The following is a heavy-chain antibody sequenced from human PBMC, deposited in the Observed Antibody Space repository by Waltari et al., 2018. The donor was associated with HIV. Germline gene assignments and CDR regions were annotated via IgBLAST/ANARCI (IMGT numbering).Heavy chain of an antibody. CDR3: ARRSGEYWYFDL. CDR1: GYSISSGYY. J-gene: IGHJ2*01. CDR2: MYHSGST. D-gene: IGHD7-27*01. Sequence: QVQLQESGPGLVNPSETLSLTCTVSGYSISSGYYWGWIQQPPGKGLEWIGSMYHSGSTYYDPALQSRVTMSVDTSKNQFSLELSSVTAADTAVYYCARRSGEYWYFDLWGRGTLVTVSS. V-gene: IGHV4-38-2*02.